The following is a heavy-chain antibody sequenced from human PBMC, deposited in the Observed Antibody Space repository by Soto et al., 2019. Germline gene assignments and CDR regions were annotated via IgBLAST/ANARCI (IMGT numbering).Heavy chain of an antibody. CDR3: AKRPGAGGHFDY. J-gene: IGHJ4*02. CDR1: GLTFKIYD. D-gene: IGHD2-8*02. Sequence: DVQLLESGGGLVKPEGSLTLSCAASGLTFKIYDMGWVRQGPGKGLEWVAVVSIGGSTHYADSVRGRFTISRDNSKNTLSLQMNSLTAEDTAVYFCAKRPGAGGHFDYWGQGALVTVSS. CDR2: VSIGGST. V-gene: IGHV3-23*01.